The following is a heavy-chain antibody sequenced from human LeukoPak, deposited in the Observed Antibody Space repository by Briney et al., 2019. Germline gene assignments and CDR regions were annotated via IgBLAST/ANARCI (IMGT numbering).Heavy chain of an antibody. CDR1: GFTFSSYA. D-gene: IGHD3-22*01. V-gene: IGHV3-72*01. Sequence: GGSLRLSCAASGFTFSSYAMSWVRQAPGKGLEWVGRTRNKANSYTTEYAASVKGRFTISRDDSKNSLYLQINSLKTEDTAVYYCARMVDSSGFYFDYWGQGTLVTVSS. CDR3: ARMVDSSGFYFDY. CDR2: TRNKANSYTT. J-gene: IGHJ4*02.